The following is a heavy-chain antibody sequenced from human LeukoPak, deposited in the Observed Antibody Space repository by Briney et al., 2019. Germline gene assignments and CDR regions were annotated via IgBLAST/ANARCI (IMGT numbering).Heavy chain of an antibody. D-gene: IGHD2-8*01. J-gene: IGHJ3*02. CDR3: ARGTGVYGDAFDI. CDR1: GGTSGGFP. CDR2: IIPIFGTA. V-gene: IGHV1-69*13. Sequence: SVKVSCKVSGGTSGGFPTSGLGRAPGQGLEGRGGIIPIFGTANYAQKFQGRVTITADESTSTAYMELSSLRSEDTAVYYCARGTGVYGDAFDIWGQGTMVTVSS.